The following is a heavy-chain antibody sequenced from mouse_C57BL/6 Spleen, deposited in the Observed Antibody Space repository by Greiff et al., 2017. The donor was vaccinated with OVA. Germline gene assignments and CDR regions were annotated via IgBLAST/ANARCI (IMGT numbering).Heavy chain of an antibody. V-gene: IGHV5-6*01. CDR1: GFTFSSYG. D-gene: IGHD1-1*01. Sequence: EVKLVESGGDLVKPGGSLKLSCAASGFTFSSYGMSWVRQTPDKRLEWVATISSGGSYTNYPDSVKGRFTISRANAKNTLYLQLSSLNSEDTAMYYCARHYYGSSYYVDDWGQGTTLTVSS. J-gene: IGHJ2*01. CDR3: ARHYYGSSYYVDD. CDR2: ISSGGSYT.